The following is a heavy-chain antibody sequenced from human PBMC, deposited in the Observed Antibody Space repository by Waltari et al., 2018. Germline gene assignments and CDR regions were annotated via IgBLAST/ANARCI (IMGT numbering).Heavy chain of an antibody. CDR2: INQSGST. CDR3: ARRKYSSSWVVDY. CDR1: GGSFSGYY. V-gene: IGHV4-34*01. J-gene: IGHJ4*02. Sequence: QVQLQQWGAGLLKPSETLSLTCAVYGGSFSGYYWSWIRQPPGKGLEWIGEINQSGSTNYNPSLKSRVTISVDTSKNQFSLKLSSVTAADTAVYYCARRKYSSSWVVDYWGQGTLVTVSS. D-gene: IGHD6-6*01.